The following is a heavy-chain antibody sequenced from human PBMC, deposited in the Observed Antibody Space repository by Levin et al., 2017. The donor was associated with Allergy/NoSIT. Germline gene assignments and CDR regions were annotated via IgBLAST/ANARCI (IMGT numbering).Heavy chain of an antibody. Sequence: GESLKISCKASGYTFTGYYMYWVRQAPGQGLEWMGWINPNSGGTNYAQKFQGRVTMTRDTSISTAYMELSRLRSDDTAVYYCARVRQWLVGYDAFDIWGQGTMVTVSS. V-gene: IGHV1-2*02. CDR3: ARVRQWLVGYDAFDI. CDR2: INPNSGGT. D-gene: IGHD6-19*01. J-gene: IGHJ3*02. CDR1: GYTFTGYY.